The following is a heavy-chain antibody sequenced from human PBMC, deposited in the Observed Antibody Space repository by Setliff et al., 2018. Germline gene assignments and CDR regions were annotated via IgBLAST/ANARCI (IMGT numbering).Heavy chain of an antibody. CDR3: ARASKGGYDNNWFDP. CDR1: GYTFTSYG. J-gene: IGHJ5*02. Sequence: ASVKVSCKASGYTFTSYGISWVRQAPGQGLEWMGWISVYNGKTKYAQKFQGRVTMTRNTSISTAYMELSSLRSGDTAVYYCARASKGGYDNNWFDPWGQGTLVTVSS. D-gene: IGHD5-12*01. V-gene: IGHV1-18*01. CDR2: ISVYNGKT.